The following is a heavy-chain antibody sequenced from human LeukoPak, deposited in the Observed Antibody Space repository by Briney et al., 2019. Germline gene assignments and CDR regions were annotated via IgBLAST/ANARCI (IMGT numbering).Heavy chain of an antibody. D-gene: IGHD6-6*01. CDR1: GFTVGSNY. CDR2: IYSGGST. V-gene: IGHV3-53*01. J-gene: IGHJ5*02. Sequence: PGGSLRLSCAASGFTVGSNYTSWVRQAPGKGLEWVSVIYSGGSTYYADSVKGRFTISRDNSKNTLYLQMNSLRAEDTAVYYCATNTYSAARPGSWLRFDPWGQGTLVTVSS. CDR3: ATNTYSAARPGSWLRFDP.